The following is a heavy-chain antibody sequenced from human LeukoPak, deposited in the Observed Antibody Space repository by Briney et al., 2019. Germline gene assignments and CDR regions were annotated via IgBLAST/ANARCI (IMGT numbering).Heavy chain of an antibody. V-gene: IGHV3-74*01. CDR1: GFTFSSYW. CDR2: INSDGSST. CDR3: VGSGYYYRGAFDI. J-gene: IGHJ3*02. D-gene: IGHD3-22*01. Sequence: GGSLRLSCAASGFTFSSYWMHWVRQAPGKGLVWVSRINSDGSSTSYADSVKGRFTISRDNAKNTLYLQMNSLRAEDTAVYYCVGSGYYYRGAFDIWGQGTMVTVSS.